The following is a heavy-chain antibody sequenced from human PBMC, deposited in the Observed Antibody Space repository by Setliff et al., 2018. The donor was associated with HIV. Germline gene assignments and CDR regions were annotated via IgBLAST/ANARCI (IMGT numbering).Heavy chain of an antibody. Sequence: GASVKVSCKASGYTFTSYYMHWVRQAPGQGLEWMGIINPSGGSTSYPQKFQGRVTMTRDTSTSTVYMELSSLRSEDTAVYYCARNPRIAVAGTDYYYYMDVWGKGTTVTVSS. V-gene: IGHV1-46*01. D-gene: IGHD6-19*01. CDR3: ARNPRIAVAGTDYYYYMDV. J-gene: IGHJ6*03. CDR1: GYTFTSYY. CDR2: INPSGGST.